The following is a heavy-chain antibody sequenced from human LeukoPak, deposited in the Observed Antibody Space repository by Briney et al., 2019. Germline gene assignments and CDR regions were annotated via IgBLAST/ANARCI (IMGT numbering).Heavy chain of an antibody. J-gene: IGHJ4*02. CDR3: ARDFDSTGYYPFDLPDY. Sequence: GGSLRLSCVASGLNFDDSAMHWVRQAPGKGLEWVSLISADGGSTFSADSVKGRFTVSRDDSKHTVYLQMNSLRAEDTAVYYCARDFDSTGYYPFDLPDYWGQGTLVTVSS. V-gene: IGHV3-43*02. CDR2: ISADGGST. CDR1: GLNFDDSA. D-gene: IGHD3-22*01.